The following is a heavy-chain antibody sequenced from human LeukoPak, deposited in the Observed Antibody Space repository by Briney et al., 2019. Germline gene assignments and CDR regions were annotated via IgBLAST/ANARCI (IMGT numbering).Heavy chain of an antibody. Sequence: SGESLKISCKASGYYFTNYWIGWIRQMPGKGLEWMGTIYSGDSDTRYSPSFQGQVTISADKSISTAYLQWSSLKASDTAMYYCARAPQFSSGWYGPFDYWGQGSLVTVSS. CDR3: ARAPQFSSGWYGPFDY. D-gene: IGHD6-19*01. CDR2: IYSGDSDT. V-gene: IGHV5-51*01. CDR1: GYYFTNYW. J-gene: IGHJ4*02.